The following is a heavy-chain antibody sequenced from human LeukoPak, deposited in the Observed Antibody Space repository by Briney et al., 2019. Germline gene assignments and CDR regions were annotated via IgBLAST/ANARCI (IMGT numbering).Heavy chain of an antibody. V-gene: IGHV4-59*06. D-gene: IGHD3-22*01. J-gene: IGHJ4*02. CDR3: ARRDSSGYYSGWFDY. CDR1: GGSISSYY. Sequence: SETLSLTCTVSGGSISSYYWSWIRQHPGKGLEWIGCIYYSGSTYYNPSLKSRVTISVDTSKNQFSLKLSSVTAADTAVYYCARRDSSGYYSGWFDYWGQGTLVTVSS. CDR2: IYYSGST.